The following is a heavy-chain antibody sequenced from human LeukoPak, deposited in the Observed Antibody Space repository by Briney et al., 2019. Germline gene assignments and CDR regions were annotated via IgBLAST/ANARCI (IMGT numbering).Heavy chain of an antibody. Sequence: PSETLSLTCAVYGGSFSGCYWSWIRQPPGKGLEWIGEINHSGSTNYNPSLKSRVTISVDTSKNQFSLKLSSVTAADTAVYYCARGRITIFGVVITRGDWFDPWGQGTLVTVSS. CDR2: INHSGST. CDR3: ARGRITIFGVVITRGDWFDP. V-gene: IGHV4-34*01. CDR1: GGSFSGCY. D-gene: IGHD3-3*01. J-gene: IGHJ5*02.